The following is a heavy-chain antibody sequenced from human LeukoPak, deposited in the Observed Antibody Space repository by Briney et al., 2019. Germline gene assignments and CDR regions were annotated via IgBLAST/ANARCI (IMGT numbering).Heavy chain of an antibody. V-gene: IGHV4-59*08. CDR1: GDSINAYY. D-gene: IGHD3-16*01. CDR3: ARPRAEGGSHGHHNWVDP. Sequence: SETLSLTCTVSGDSINAYYWGWIRQPPGKGLEWIGYIYFSGTTKYNPSLESRVTISVDTSKNQFSLKLSSVTAADTAVYYCARPRAEGGSHGHHNWVDPLGQGILVTVSS. J-gene: IGHJ5*02. CDR2: IYFSGTT.